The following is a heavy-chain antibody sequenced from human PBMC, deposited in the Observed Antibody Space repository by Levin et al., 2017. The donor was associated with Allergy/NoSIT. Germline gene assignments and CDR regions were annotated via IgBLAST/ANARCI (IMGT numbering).Heavy chain of an antibody. CDR3: ARGTGGSGTYYN. CDR2: IYYSGNT. CDR1: GGSISSYY. Sequence: SETLSLTCTVSGGSISSYYWSWIRQPPGKGLEWIGYIYYSGNTNYNPSLKSRVTISVDTSKNQFSLKLSSVTAADTAVYYCARGTGGSGTYYNWGQGTLVTVSS. J-gene: IGHJ4*02. V-gene: IGHV4-59*01. D-gene: IGHD3-10*01.